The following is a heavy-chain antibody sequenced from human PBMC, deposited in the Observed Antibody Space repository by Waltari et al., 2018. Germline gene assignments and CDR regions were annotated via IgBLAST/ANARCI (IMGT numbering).Heavy chain of an antibody. CDR2: IYWNDDK. D-gene: IGHD6-13*01. Sequence: QITLKESGPTLVKPTQTLTLTCTFSGFSLSTSGVGVGWIRQPPGKALEWLALIYWNDDKRYSPSLKSRLTITKDTSKNQVVLTMTNMDPVDTATYYCAHRPRIAAAHRGENNWFDPWGQGTLVTVSS. J-gene: IGHJ5*02. CDR1: GFSLSTSGVG. V-gene: IGHV2-5*01. CDR3: AHRPRIAAAHRGENNWFDP.